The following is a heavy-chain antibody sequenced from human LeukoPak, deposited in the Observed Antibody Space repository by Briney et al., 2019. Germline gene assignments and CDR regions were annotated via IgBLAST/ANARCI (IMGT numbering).Heavy chain of an antibody. J-gene: IGHJ4*02. CDR3: AKETYAH. CDR1: GFTFSSYG. Sequence: GGSLRLSCAASGFTFSSYGMHWVRQAPGKGLEWVAVISYDGSNKYYADSVKGRFTISRDNSKNTLYLQMNSLRAEDTAVYYCAKETYAHWGQGTLVTVSS. CDR2: ISYDGSNK. V-gene: IGHV3-30*18.